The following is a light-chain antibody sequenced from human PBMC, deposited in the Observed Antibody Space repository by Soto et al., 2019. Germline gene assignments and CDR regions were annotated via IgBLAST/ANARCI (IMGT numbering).Light chain of an antibody. Sequence: QSALTQPPSASGSPGQSVTISCTGTSSDIGGYNYVSWYQQHPGKAPKFMIYEVSKRPSGVPDRFSGSKSGNTASLTVSGLQAEDEADYYCSSYAGSNYGVFGGGTKLTVL. CDR2: EVS. J-gene: IGLJ3*02. CDR1: SSDIGGYNY. CDR3: SSYAGSNYGV. V-gene: IGLV2-8*01.